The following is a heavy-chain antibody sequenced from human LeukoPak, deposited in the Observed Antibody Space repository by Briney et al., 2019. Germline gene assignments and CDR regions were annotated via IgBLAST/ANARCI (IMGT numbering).Heavy chain of an antibody. Sequence: GGSLRLSCAASGFTVSSNYMSWVRQAPGKGLEWVSVIYSGGSTYYADSVKGRFTISRDNSKNTLYLQMNSLRAEDTAVYYCARDLGSPWEVVSGMRAAEVYYYGMDVWGKGATVTVSS. J-gene: IGHJ6*04. CDR3: ARDLGSPWEVVSGMRAAEVYYYGMDV. CDR1: GFTVSSNY. V-gene: IGHV3-66*02. CDR2: IYSGGST. D-gene: IGHD2-2*01.